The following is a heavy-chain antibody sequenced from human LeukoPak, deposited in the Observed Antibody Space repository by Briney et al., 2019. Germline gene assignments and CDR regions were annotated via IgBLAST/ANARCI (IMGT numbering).Heavy chain of an antibody. J-gene: IGHJ4*02. CDR3: ARAPPYCTNGVCYLDY. Sequence: GGSLRLSCAASGFTFSSYIMNWVRQAPGKGLEWVSSISSSSSYIYYADSVKGRFTISRDNAKNSLYLQMNSLRAEDTAVYYCARAPPYCTNGVCYLDYWGQGTLVTVSS. D-gene: IGHD2-8*01. CDR2: ISSSSSYI. CDR1: GFTFSSYI. V-gene: IGHV3-21*01.